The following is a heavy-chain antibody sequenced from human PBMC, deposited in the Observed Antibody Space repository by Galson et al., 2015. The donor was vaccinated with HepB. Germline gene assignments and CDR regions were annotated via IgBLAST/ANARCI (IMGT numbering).Heavy chain of an antibody. CDR3: ARHFAYAGPPKYDFWSGYYRGPFDY. J-gene: IGHJ4*02. CDR2: IYYSGST. V-gene: IGHV4-39*01. CDR1: GGSISSSSYY. D-gene: IGHD3-3*01. Sequence: LSLTCTVSGGSISSSSYYWGWIRQPPGKGLEWIGSIYYSGSTYYNPSLKSRVTISVDTSKNQFSLKLSSVTAADTAVYYCARHFAYAGPPKYDFWSGYYRGPFDYWGQGTLVTVSS.